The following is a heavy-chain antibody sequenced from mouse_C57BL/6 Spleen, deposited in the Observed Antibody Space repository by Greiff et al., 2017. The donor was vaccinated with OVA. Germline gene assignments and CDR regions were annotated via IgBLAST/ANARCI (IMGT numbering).Heavy chain of an antibody. CDR1: GFSFNTYA. CDR3: GRPYDCGWYFDV. Sequence: EVMLVESGGGLVQPKGSLKLSCAASGFSFNTYAMHWVRQTPGKGLEWVARIRSKSNNYASYYADSVKARFTISRDDSESMLYLQMNNLKTEDTAVEYWGRPYDCGWYFDVWGKGTTVTVSA. J-gene: IGHJ1*03. D-gene: IGHD2-4*01. V-gene: IGHV10-1*01. CDR2: IRSKSNNYAS.